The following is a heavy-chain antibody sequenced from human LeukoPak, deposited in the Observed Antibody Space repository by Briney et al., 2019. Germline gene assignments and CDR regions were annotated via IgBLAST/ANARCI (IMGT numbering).Heavy chain of an antibody. CDR3: ARSQMTTVVTPTWYFDY. V-gene: IGHV3-33*01. Sequence: GGSLRLSCAASGFTFSSYGMHWVRQAPGKGLEWVAAIWYDGSNKYFADSVKGRFSISRDNSKNTLYLQMNSLRAEDTAVYYCARSQMTTVVTPTWYFDYWGQGTVVTVSS. J-gene: IGHJ4*02. CDR2: IWYDGSNK. D-gene: IGHD4-23*01. CDR1: GFTFSSYG.